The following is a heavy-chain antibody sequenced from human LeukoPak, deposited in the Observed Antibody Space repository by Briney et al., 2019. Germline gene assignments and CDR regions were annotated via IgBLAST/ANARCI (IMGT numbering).Heavy chain of an antibody. CDR1: GVTFSGYS. CDR3: ARVRSVGGNPHAFNI. Sequence: SGGSLRLSCAASGVTFSGYSMNWVRQAPGKGLEWVSAITATSLHMYYADSVKGRFTISRDNAKNSLYLQMNSLRVEDTALYYCARVRSVGGNPHAFNIWGQGTMVTVSS. V-gene: IGHV3-21*01. CDR2: ITATSLHM. J-gene: IGHJ3*02. D-gene: IGHD4-23*01.